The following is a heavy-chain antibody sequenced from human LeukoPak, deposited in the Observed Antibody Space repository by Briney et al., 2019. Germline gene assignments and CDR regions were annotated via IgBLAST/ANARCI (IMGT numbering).Heavy chain of an antibody. Sequence: PGGSLRLYCAASAFTYSIYTMNWVRHAQGKGLKGISYISSSGSMIYYADSVKGRFTVSIANAKNSLYLQMNSLRAEDTDVCYCWRVNRYAGEPGAQGTVIIVSA. J-gene: IGHJ5*02. CDR2: ISSSGSMI. V-gene: IGHV3-48*04. CDR1: AFTYSIYT. CDR3: WRVNRYAGEP. D-gene: IGHD3-10*01.